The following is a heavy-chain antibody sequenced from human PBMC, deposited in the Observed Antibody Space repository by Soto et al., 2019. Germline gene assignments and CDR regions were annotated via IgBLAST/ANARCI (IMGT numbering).Heavy chain of an antibody. V-gene: IGHV1-69*13. Sequence: ASVTVSCKASVCTFNNYAISWVRQAPGQGLEGVGGIIPLFGTANYAQKFQGRVTITADESTSTAYMELRSLRSEDTAVYYCARGVHYDSSGYYYFYWGQGTLVTVSS. CDR3: ARGVHYDSSGYYYFY. CDR1: VCTFNNYA. CDR2: IIPLFGTA. J-gene: IGHJ4*02. D-gene: IGHD3-22*01.